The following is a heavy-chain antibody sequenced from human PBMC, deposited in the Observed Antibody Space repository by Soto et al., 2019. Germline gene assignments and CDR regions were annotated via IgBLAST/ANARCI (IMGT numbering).Heavy chain of an antibody. CDR3: ARMATFGSLNWFDP. CDR1: GYTFTNND. CDR2: MNPGSGDT. J-gene: IGHJ5*02. D-gene: IGHD3-16*01. Sequence: ASVKVSCKASGYTFTNNDVSWVRQATGQGLEWMGWMNPGSGDTGYAQKFQGRVTMTRDISIATAYMELSSLRSDDTAIYYCARMATFGSLNWFDPWGQGTLVTVSS. V-gene: IGHV1-8*01.